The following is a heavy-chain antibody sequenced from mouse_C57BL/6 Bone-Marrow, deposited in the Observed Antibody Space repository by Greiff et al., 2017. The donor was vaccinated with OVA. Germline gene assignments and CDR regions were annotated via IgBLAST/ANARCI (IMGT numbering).Heavy chain of an antibody. CDR2: ISDGGSYT. D-gene: IGHD6-1*01. Sequence: EVKLMESGGGLVKPGGSLKLSCAASGFTFSSYAMSWVRQTPEKRLEWVATISDGGSYTYYPDNVKGRFTISRDNAKNNLYLQMSHLKSEDTAMYYCARDQQFLWYFDVWGTGTTVTVSS. CDR1: GFTFSSYA. J-gene: IGHJ1*03. V-gene: IGHV5-4*01. CDR3: ARDQQFLWYFDV.